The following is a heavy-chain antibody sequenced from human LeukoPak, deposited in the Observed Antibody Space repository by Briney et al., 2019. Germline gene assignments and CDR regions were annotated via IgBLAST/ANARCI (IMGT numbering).Heavy chain of an antibody. CDR3: AELGITMIGGV. J-gene: IGHJ6*04. D-gene: IGHD3-10*02. CDR2: ISIGGSNT. V-gene: IGHV3-48*04. Sequence: HPGGSLRLSCAASGLTFRNYWMSWVRQAPGKGLEWVSGISIGGSNTYYADSVKGRFTISRDNAKNSLYLQMNSLRAEDTAVYYCAELGITMIGGVWGKGTTVTISS. CDR1: GLTFRNYW.